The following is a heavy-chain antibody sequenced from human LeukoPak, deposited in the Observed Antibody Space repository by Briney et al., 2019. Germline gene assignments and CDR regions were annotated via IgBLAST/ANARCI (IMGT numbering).Heavy chain of an antibody. CDR3: ARASDPWLQLT. V-gene: IGHV3-7*05. Sequence: PGGSLRLSCAASGFTFSNYWMIWVRQAPGKGLEWVANIKQDGSEKHYADSVRGRFTVSRDNAHTSLYLQMSSLRAEDTALYFCARASDPWLQLTWGQGTLVTVSS. CDR2: IKQDGSEK. CDR1: GFTFSNYW. D-gene: IGHD5-24*01. J-gene: IGHJ5*02.